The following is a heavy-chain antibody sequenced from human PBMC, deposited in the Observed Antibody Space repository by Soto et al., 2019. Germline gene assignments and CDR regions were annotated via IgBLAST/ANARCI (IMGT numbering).Heavy chain of an antibody. CDR2: ITSNGCAM. CDR3: AREVSGAYSTFDS. Sequence: QVQLVESGGGLVKPGGSLRLSCAASGFTFSDYYMSWIRQAPGKGLEWISYITSNGCAMSYAGAVKGRFTISRDKAANSLYLEMNGLRVEDTAFYYCAREVSGAYSTFDSWGQGILVTVSS. J-gene: IGHJ4*02. V-gene: IGHV3-11*01. CDR1: GFTFSDYY. D-gene: IGHD6-19*01.